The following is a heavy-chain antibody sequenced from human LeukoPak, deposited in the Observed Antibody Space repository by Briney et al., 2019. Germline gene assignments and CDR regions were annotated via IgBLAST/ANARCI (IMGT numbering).Heavy chain of an antibody. CDR3: ARSPGCGGDCTFFDY. CDR2: IYYSGST. D-gene: IGHD2-21*02. Sequence: SETLSLTCTVSGGSISSSSYYWSWIRQPPGKGLEWIGYIYYSGSTNYNPSLKSRVTISVDTSKNQFSLKLSSVTAADTAVYYCARSPGCGGDCTFFDYWGQGTLVTVSS. J-gene: IGHJ4*02. CDR1: GGSISSSSYY. V-gene: IGHV4-61*05.